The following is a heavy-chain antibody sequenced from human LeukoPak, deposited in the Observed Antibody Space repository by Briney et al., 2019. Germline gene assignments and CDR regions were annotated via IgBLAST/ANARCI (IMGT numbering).Heavy chain of an antibody. CDR3: ARDDGYNGGFDY. Sequence: GGSLRLSCAVSGFTFRSYWMHWVRQSPGKGLVWVSRINTDGSSTTYADSVKGRFTISRDNAKNTLYLQMNSLRAEDTAVYYCARDDGYNGGFDYWGQGTLVTVAS. V-gene: IGHV3-74*03. D-gene: IGHD5-24*01. CDR1: GFTFRSYW. J-gene: IGHJ4*02. CDR2: INTDGSST.